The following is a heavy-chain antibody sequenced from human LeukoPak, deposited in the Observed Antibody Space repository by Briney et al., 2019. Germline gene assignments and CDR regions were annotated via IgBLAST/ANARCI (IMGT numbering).Heavy chain of an antibody. Sequence: ETLSLTCTVSGGSISSYYWSWIRQAPGKGLEWVSSISSVSTYIYYADSLKGRLTIPRDNAKDSVYLQLNNLRPEDTAVYYCVKDNPLDYWGLGTLVIVSS. CDR3: VKDNPLDY. J-gene: IGHJ4*02. D-gene: IGHD1-14*01. CDR2: ISSVSTYI. V-gene: IGHV3-21*01. CDR1: GGSISSYY.